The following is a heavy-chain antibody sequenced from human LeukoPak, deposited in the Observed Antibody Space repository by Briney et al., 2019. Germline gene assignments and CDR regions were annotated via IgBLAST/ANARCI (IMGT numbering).Heavy chain of an antibody. CDR1: GGSISSYY. D-gene: IGHD6-19*01. Sequence: SETLSLTCTISGGSISSYYWSWIRQPPGKGLEWIGYIYYSGSTSYNPSLKSRVTILVDTSKNQFSLKLRSVTAADTAVYYCARRVTSSGWYRDDYWGQGTLVTVSS. CDR2: IYYSGST. CDR3: ARRVTSSGWYRDDY. V-gene: IGHV4-59*08. J-gene: IGHJ4*02.